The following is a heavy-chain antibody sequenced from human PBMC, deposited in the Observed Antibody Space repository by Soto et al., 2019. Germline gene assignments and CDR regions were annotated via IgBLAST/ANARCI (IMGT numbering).Heavy chain of an antibody. D-gene: IGHD1-26*01. CDR3: GRGRSGQIVVFY. V-gene: IGHV1-2*02. CDR1: GYTFTGHY. CDR2: IGPESGAT. J-gene: IGHJ4*02. Sequence: ASVKVSCKASGYTFTGHYIHWVRQAPEQGPEWMGEIGPESGATRYAQKFQGRVTMTRDTSITTIYMELNNLSPDDTAVYYCGRGRSGQIVVFYWGQGTPVTVSS.